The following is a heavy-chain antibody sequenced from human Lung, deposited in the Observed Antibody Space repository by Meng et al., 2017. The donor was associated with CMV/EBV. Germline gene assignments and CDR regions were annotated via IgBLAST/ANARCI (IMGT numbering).Heavy chain of an antibody. J-gene: IGHJ6*02. Sequence: GESLKISCAASGFTFSSYEMNWVRQAPGKGLEWVSYISSSGSTIYYADSVKGRFTISRDNAKNSLYLQMNSLRAEDTAVYYCARDRPYYDFWSGYGMDVWGQGNXVXVSS. V-gene: IGHV3-48*03. CDR3: ARDRPYYDFWSGYGMDV. CDR1: GFTFSSYE. CDR2: ISSSGSTI. D-gene: IGHD3-3*01.